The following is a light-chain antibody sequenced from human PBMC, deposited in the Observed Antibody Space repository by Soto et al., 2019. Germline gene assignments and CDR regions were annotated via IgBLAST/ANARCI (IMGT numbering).Light chain of an antibody. CDR3: SSYTSSSTRV. Sequence: ALTQPASVSGSPGQSIAISCTGTSSDVGGYNYVSWYQHHPGEAPKLMIYDVTNRPSGVSNRFSGSKSGNTASLTISGLQTEDEADYYCSSYTSSSTRVFVTGTKVTVL. J-gene: IGLJ1*01. CDR1: SSDVGGYNY. V-gene: IGLV2-14*03. CDR2: DVT.